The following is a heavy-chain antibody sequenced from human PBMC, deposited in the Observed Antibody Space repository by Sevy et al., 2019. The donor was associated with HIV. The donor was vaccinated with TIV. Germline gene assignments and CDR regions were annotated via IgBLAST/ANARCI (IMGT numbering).Heavy chain of an antibody. CDR1: GFIFSNYY. V-gene: IGHV3-48*01. CDR3: PRVRDRYCSSGSCYYGYFFDY. J-gene: IGHJ4*02. D-gene: IGHD2-15*01. Sequence: GGYLRLSCAASGFIFSNYYMTWVRQAPGKGLEWFSYISDSSDTISYADSVKGRFTISRDNAKNVLYLQMSSLTGEDTAVYYCPRVRDRYCSSGSCYYGYFFDYWGQGTLVTVSS. CDR2: ISDSSDTI.